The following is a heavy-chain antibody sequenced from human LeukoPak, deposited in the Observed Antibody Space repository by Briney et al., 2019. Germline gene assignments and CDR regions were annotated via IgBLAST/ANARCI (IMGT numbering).Heavy chain of an antibody. V-gene: IGHV3-48*02. Sequence: GGSLRLSCAASGFTFDDYGMSWVRQAPGKGLEWVSYISSSGSTIYYADAVKGRFTISRDNAKNSLYLQMSSLRDEDTAVYYCATVAMEDWYFDLWGRGTLVTVSS. CDR1: GFTFDDYG. CDR3: ATVAMEDWYFDL. CDR2: ISSSGSTI. J-gene: IGHJ2*01. D-gene: IGHD5-18*01.